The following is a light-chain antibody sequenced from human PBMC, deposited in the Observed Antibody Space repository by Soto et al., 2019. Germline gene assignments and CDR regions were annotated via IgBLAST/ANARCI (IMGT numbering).Light chain of an antibody. CDR1: QSVSSNY. CDR2: GAS. Sequence: EIVLTQSPGTLSLSPGERATLSCRASQSVSSNYLTWYQQKPGQAPRLLIYGASSRATGIPDRFSGSGSGTDFTLIISRLEPEDFAVYYCQQYGSSPMYTFGQGNKLEIK. J-gene: IGKJ2*01. CDR3: QQYGSSPMYT. V-gene: IGKV3-20*01.